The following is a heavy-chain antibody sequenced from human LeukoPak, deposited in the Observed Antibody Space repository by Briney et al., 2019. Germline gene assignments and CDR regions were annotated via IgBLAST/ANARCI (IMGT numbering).Heavy chain of an antibody. CDR3: AKGPLRYCSSTSCYASGWYNY. CDR1: GGSFSGYY. V-gene: IGHV4-34*01. Sequence: SETLSLTCAVYGGSFSGYYWSWIRQPPGKGLEWIGEINHSGSTNYNPSLKSRVTISVDTSKNQFSLKLSSVTAADTAVYYCAKGPLRYCSSTSCYASGWYNYWGQGTQVTVSS. D-gene: IGHD2-2*01. CDR2: INHSGST. J-gene: IGHJ4*02.